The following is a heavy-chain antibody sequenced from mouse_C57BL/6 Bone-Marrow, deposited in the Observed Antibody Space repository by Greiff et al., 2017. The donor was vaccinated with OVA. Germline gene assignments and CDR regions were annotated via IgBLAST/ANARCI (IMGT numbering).Heavy chain of an antibody. CDR2: INYDGSST. J-gene: IGHJ1*03. CDR1: GFTFSDYY. Sequence: EVKLMESEGGLVQPGSSMKLSCTASGFTFSDYYMAWVRQVPEKGLEWVANINYDGSSTYYLDSLKSRFIISRDNAKNILYLQMSSLKSEETATYYSARGGLGRYIDVWGTGATGTVSS. CDR3: ARGGLGRYIDV. V-gene: IGHV5-16*01. D-gene: IGHD3-1*01.